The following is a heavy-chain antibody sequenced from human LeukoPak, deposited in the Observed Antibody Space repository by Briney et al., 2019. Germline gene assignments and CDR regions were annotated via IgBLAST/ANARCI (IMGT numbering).Heavy chain of an antibody. CDR3: ANALYGDYVMDY. J-gene: IGHJ4*02. D-gene: IGHD4-17*01. V-gene: IGHV3-30*18. CDR1: GFTFSSYG. Sequence: GRSLRLSCAASGFTFSSYGMHWVRQAPGKGLEWVAVISYDGSNKYYADSVKGRLTISRDNSKNTLYLQMNSLRAEDTAVYYCANALYGDYVMDYWGQGTLVTVSS. CDR2: ISYDGSNK.